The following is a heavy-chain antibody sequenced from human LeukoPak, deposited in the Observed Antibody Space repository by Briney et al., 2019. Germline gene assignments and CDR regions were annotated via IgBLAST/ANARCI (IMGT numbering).Heavy chain of an antibody. V-gene: IGHV4-4*09. CDR2: IYTSGST. CDR1: GGSISSYY. CDR3: ARRGYGGNSNYYYYYYMDV. D-gene: IGHD4-23*01. Sequence: SETLSLTCTVSGGSISSYYWSWIRQPPGKGLEWIGYIYTSGSTNYNPSLKSRVTISVDTSKNQFSLKLSSVTAADTAVYYCARRGYGGNSNYYYYYYMDVWGKGTTVTVSS. J-gene: IGHJ6*03.